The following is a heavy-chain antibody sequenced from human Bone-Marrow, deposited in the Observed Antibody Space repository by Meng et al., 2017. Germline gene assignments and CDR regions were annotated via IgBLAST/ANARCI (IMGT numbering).Heavy chain of an antibody. CDR1: GGSFSGYY. V-gene: IGHV4-34*01. J-gene: IGHJ4*02. Sequence: QLPRREPGPGRVKPPETLSPTWAVYGGSFSGYYWSWIRQPPGKGLEWIGEINHSGSTNYNPSLKSRVTISVDTSKNQFSLKLSSVTTADTAVYYCARGLRAARPLLFGYWGQGTLVTVSS. CDR3: ARGLRAARPLLFGY. D-gene: IGHD6-6*01. CDR2: INHSGST.